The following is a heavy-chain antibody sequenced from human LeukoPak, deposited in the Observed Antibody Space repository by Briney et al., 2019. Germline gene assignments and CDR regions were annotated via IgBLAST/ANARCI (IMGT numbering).Heavy chain of an antibody. V-gene: IGHV1-18*01. CDR3: AREGRTGYAFDI. Sequence: ASVKVSCKASGYTFISYGITWVRQAPGQGLEWVGWISGYNGNTNYAQKFQGRITTTAYTSTNTAYMELRSLRSDDTAVYYCAREGRTGYAFDIWGQGTMVIVSS. J-gene: IGHJ3*02. CDR1: GYTFISYG. D-gene: IGHD1-14*01. CDR2: ISGYNGNT.